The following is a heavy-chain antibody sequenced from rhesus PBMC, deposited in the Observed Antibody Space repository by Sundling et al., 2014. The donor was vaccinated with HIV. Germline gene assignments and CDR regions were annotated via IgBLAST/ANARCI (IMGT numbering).Heavy chain of an antibody. Sequence: EVQLVETGGGLVQPGGSLKLSCAASGFLFSYFGMSWVRQAPGKGLEWVSAINSAGTGKYYADSVKGRFTISRDNAKNTLSLEMKSLRAEDTAVYYCAKDLYDYGSRWDNWGQGVLVSVSS. CDR3: AKDLYDYGSRWDN. V-gene: IGHV3-103*01. D-gene: IGHD4-29*01. J-gene: IGHJ4*01. CDR1: GFLFSYFG. CDR2: INSAGTGK.